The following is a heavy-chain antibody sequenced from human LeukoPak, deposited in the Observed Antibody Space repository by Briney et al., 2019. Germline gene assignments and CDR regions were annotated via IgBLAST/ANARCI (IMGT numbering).Heavy chain of an antibody. CDR1: GFTFSSYG. D-gene: IGHD3-9*01. Sequence: GGSLRLSCAASGFTFSSYGMHWVRQAPGKGLEWVAFIRYDGSNKYYADSVKGRFTISRDNSKNTLYLQMNSLRAEDTAVYYCAKDQHPTYYDILTGDPFDYWGQGTLVTVSS. CDR3: AKDQHPTYYDILTGDPFDY. V-gene: IGHV3-30*02. J-gene: IGHJ4*02. CDR2: IRYDGSNK.